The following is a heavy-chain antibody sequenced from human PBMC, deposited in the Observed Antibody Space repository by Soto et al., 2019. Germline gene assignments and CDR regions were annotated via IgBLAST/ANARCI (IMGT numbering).Heavy chain of an antibody. CDR2: ISYDGSNK. CDR1: GFTFSNYA. V-gene: IGHV3-30-3*01. CDR3: ASASMVRGRDYSGMDV. D-gene: IGHD3-10*01. Sequence: GGSLRLSCAASGFTFSNYAMHWVRQAPGKGLEWVAVISYDGSNKYYADSVKGRFTISRDNAKNTLYVQINSLRAEDTAIYYCASASMVRGRDYSGMDVWGQGTTVTVSS. J-gene: IGHJ6*02.